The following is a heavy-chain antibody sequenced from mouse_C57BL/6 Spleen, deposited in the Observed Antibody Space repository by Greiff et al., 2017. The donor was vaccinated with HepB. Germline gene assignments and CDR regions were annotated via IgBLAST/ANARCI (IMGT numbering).Heavy chain of an antibody. J-gene: IGHJ3*01. CDR1: GFNIKDYY. Sequence: VQLQQSGAELVKPGASVKLSCTASGFNIKDYYLHWVKQRTEQGLEWIGRIDPEDGDTKYAPKFQGKPTITADTSSNTAYLQLSSLTSEDTAVYYCARSGYYYGSSFAYWGQGTLVTVSA. CDR3: ARSGYYYGSSFAY. CDR2: IDPEDGDT. V-gene: IGHV14-2*01. D-gene: IGHD1-1*01.